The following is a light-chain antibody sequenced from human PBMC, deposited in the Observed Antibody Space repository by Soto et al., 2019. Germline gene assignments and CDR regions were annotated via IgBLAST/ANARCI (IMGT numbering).Light chain of an antibody. J-gene: IGLJ1*01. V-gene: IGLV2-14*01. CDR3: VSYTTSASYV. Sequence: QSALTQPASVSGSPGQSITISCTGTSSDVGNYIFVSWYRQHPGKAPKLMIYDINNRPSGVSNRFSGSKSGNTASLTISGRQAEDEAEYYCVSYTTSASYVFGTWTKVTV. CDR2: DIN. CDR1: SSDVGNYIF.